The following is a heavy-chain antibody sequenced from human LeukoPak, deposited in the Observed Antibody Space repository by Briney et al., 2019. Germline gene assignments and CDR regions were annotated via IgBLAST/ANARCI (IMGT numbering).Heavy chain of an antibody. V-gene: IGHV1-69*13. CDR1: GGTFSSYA. Sequence: ASVKVSCKASGGTFSSYAISWVRQAPGQGLEWMGGIIPIFGTANYAQKFQGSVTITADESTSTAYMELSSLRSEDTAVYYCARGWSVEWLPHYWGQGTLVTVSS. J-gene: IGHJ4*02. D-gene: IGHD3-3*01. CDR3: ARGWSVEWLPHY. CDR2: IIPIFGTA.